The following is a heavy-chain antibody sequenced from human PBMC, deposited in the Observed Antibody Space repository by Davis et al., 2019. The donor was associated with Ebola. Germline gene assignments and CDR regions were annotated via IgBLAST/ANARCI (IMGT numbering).Heavy chain of an antibody. CDR2: INAGNGNT. CDR1: GYTFTSYA. D-gene: IGHD6-13*01. V-gene: IGHV1-3*01. CDR3: ARDGGRGSAAASTCLDY. J-gene: IGHJ4*02. Sequence: ASVKVSCKASGYTFTSYAMHWVRQAPGQRLEWMGWINAGNGNTKYSQKFQGRVTITRDTSATTAYMELSSLRSEDTTVYYCARDGGRGSAAASTCLDYWGQGTLVTVSS.